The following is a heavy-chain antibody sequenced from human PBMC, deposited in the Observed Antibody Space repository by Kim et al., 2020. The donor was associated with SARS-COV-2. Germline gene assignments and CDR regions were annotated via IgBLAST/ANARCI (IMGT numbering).Heavy chain of an antibody. V-gene: IGHV3-30*05. Sequence: ESVKGRFTTSRDNSKTTVYLELNSLSDEGSAVYYCATEGGTSGRCGYFDYWGQGTLVTVSS. J-gene: IGHJ4*02. D-gene: IGHD2-15*01. CDR3: ATEGGTSGRCGYFDY.